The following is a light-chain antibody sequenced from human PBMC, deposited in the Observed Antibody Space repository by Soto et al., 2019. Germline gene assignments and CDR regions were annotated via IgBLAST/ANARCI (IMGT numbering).Light chain of an antibody. CDR3: QQRYSTPQWT. CDR2: AAS. V-gene: IGKV1-12*01. J-gene: IGKJ1*01. Sequence: DIQMAQSRPSVSGSVVDSVTSTCSASQDISSWLAWYQQKPGKAHNLLIYAASSLQSGVPSRFSGSGSGTDFTLTIRSLKPEDFATYFCQQRYSTPQWT. CDR1: QDISSW.